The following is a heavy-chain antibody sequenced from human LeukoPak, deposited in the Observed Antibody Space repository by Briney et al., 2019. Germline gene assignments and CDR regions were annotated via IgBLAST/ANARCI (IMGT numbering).Heavy chain of an antibody. CDR1: GFTFSSFW. D-gene: IGHD6-19*01. CDR2: INEDGSEK. J-gene: IGHJ4*02. V-gene: IGHV3-7*01. Sequence: GGSLRLSCAASGFTFSSFWMSWFRQAPGKGLEYMADINEDGSEKHYVDSVKGRFTISRDNAKNSLYIQMNSLRDEDTAVYYCAGGSGWIFDYWGQGTLVTVSS. CDR3: AGGSGWIFDY.